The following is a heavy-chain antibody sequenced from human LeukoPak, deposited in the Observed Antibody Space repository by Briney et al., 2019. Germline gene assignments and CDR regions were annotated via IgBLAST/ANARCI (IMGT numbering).Heavy chain of an antibody. CDR2: ISGSGGST. V-gene: IGHV3-23*01. D-gene: IGHD3-10*01. Sequence: GGALRLSCAASGFTFSSYAMSWVRQAPGKGLEWVSAISGSGGSTYYADSVKGRFTISRDNSKNTLYLQMNSLRAEDTAVYYCAAPTRYGSGLQFDYWGQGTLVTVSS. CDR3: AAPTRYGSGLQFDY. CDR1: GFTFSSYA. J-gene: IGHJ4*02.